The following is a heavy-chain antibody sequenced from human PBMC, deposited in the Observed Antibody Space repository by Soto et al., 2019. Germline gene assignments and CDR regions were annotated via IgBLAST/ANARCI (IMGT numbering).Heavy chain of an antibody. V-gene: IGHV1-2*04. CDR1: GYTFTGYY. CDR3: ARDYGDYDYYYGMDV. D-gene: IGHD4-17*01. CDR2: INPNSGGT. J-gene: IGHJ6*02. Sequence: QVQLVQSGAEVKKPGASVKVSCKASGYTFTGYYMHWVRQAPGQGLEWMGWINPNSGGTNYAQKFQGWVTMTRDTSISTAYMELSRLRSDDTAVYYCARDYGDYDYYYGMDVWGQGPRSPSP.